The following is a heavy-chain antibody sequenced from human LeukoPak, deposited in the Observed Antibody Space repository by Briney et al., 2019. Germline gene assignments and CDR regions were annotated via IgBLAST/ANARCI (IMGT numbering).Heavy chain of an antibody. Sequence: PGGSLRLSCAASGFTFSSYSMNWVRQAPGKGLEWVSSISTSSSYIYYADSVRGRFTISRDNAKNSLYLQMNSLRAEDTAVYYCAREVPASAFDYWGQGTLVTVSS. J-gene: IGHJ4*02. V-gene: IGHV3-21*01. CDR3: AREVPASAFDY. CDR2: ISTSSSYI. CDR1: GFTFSSYS. D-gene: IGHD2-2*01.